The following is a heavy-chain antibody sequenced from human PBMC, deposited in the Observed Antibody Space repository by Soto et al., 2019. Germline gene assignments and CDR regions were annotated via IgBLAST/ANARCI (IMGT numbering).Heavy chain of an antibody. CDR3: ARHYSAMGV. Sequence: EVQLVGTGGDLIQPGGSLSISCAASGFTVRSDSMTWVRQAPGKGLEWISIIYSDNNTDYADSVKGRFSISRDTSKNILYLQMNSLRAEDTAEYYSARHYSAMGVWGQGTTVTVSS. V-gene: IGHV3-53*02. CDR2: IYSDNNT. J-gene: IGHJ6*02. CDR1: GFTVRSDS.